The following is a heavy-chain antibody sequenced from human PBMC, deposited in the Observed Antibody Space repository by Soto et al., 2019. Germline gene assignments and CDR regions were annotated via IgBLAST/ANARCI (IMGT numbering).Heavy chain of an antibody. CDR3: AKGMPRVVTMIVVPYYFDY. Sequence: QAGGSLRLSCAASGFTFSSYAVSWVRQAPGKGLEWVSAISGSGGSTYYADSVKGRFTISRDNSKNTLYLQMNSLRAEDTAVYYCAKGMPRVVTMIVVPYYFDYWGQGTLVTVSS. V-gene: IGHV3-23*01. CDR1: GFTFSSYA. J-gene: IGHJ4*02. CDR2: ISGSGGST. D-gene: IGHD3-22*01.